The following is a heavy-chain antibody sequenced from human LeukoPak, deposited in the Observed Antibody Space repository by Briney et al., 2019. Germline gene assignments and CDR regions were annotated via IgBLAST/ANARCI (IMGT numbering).Heavy chain of an antibody. V-gene: IGHV4-59*12. J-gene: IGHJ4*02. Sequence: ASETLSLTCTVSGGSISSYYWSWIRQPPGKGLEWIGYIYYSGSTNYNPSLKSRVTISVDTSKNQFSLKLSSVTAADTAVYYCSQSWSELSSRYYFDYWGQGTLVTVSS. CDR2: IYYSGST. CDR1: GGSISSYY. CDR3: SQSWSELSSRYYFDY. D-gene: IGHD3-16*02.